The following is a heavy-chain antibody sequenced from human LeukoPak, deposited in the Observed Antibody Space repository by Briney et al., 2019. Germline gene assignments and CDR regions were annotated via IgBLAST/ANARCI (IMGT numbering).Heavy chain of an antibody. Sequence: ASVKVSCKASGGTFSSYAISWVRQAPGQGLEWMGWISAYNGNTNYAQKLQGRVTMTTDTSTSTAYMELRSLRSDDTAVYYCARPMSSLDAFDIWGQGTMVTVSS. J-gene: IGHJ3*02. CDR3: ARPMSSLDAFDI. CDR1: GGTFSSYA. CDR2: ISAYNGNT. V-gene: IGHV1-18*01.